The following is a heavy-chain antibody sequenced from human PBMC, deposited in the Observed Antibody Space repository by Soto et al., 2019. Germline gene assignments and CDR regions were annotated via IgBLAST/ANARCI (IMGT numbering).Heavy chain of an antibody. CDR1: GGSFSGYY. J-gene: IGHJ6*02. CDR2: INHSGST. CDR3: ARSWLQLIYGMDV. Sequence: SETLSLTCAVYGGSFSGYYWSWIRQPPGKGLEWIGEINHSGSTNYNPSLKSRVTISVDTSKNQFSLKLSSVTAADTAAYYCARSWLQLIYGMDVWGQGTTVTVSS. V-gene: IGHV4-34*01. D-gene: IGHD5-18*01.